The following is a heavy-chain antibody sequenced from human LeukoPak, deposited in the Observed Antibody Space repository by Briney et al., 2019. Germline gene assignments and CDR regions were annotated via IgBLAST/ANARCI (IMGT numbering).Heavy chain of an antibody. CDR1: GFTFSSYS. V-gene: IGHV3-48*04. D-gene: IGHD1-26*01. CDR3: APGPIVGATMGY. Sequence: PGGSLRLSCAASGFTFSSYSMNWVRQAPGKGLEWVSYISSSSTIYYADSVKGRFTISRDNAKNSLYLQMNSLRAEDTAVYYCAPGPIVGATMGYWGQGTLVTVSS. J-gene: IGHJ4*02. CDR2: ISSSSTI.